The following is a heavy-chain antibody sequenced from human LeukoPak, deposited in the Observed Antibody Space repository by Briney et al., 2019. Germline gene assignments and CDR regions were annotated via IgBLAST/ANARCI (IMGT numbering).Heavy chain of an antibody. CDR2: INGDGSST. V-gene: IGHV3-74*01. J-gene: IGHJ4*02. Sequence: GGSLRLSCVASGFTFSSYWMHWVRQTPGKGLVWVSRINGDGSSTNYADSVKGRFTISRDNAKNTLYLQMNSLRAEASLRAEDTAVYYCAREDAFRGYSYGFVDYWGQGTLVTVSS. D-gene: IGHD5-18*01. CDR1: GFTFSSYW. CDR3: AREDAFRGYSYGFVDY.